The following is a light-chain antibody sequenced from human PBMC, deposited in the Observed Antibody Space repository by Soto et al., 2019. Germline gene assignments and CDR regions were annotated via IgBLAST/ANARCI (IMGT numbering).Light chain of an antibody. J-gene: IGKJ1*01. CDR3: QQYNSYSGT. Sequence: DIQMTQSPSTLSASVRDRVTITCRASQSISTLLAWYQQKPGKAPKLLIYKASTLKSGVPSRFSGSGSGTEFTLTISSLQPDDFATYYCQQYNSYSGTFGQGTKVDIK. V-gene: IGKV1-5*03. CDR1: QSISTL. CDR2: KAS.